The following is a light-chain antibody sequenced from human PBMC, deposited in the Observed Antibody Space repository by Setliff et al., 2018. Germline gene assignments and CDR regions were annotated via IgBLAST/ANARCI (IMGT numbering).Light chain of an antibody. V-gene: IGKV1-12*01. CDR1: QDINNW. CDR2: AAS. CDR3: QQANSLPPLA. Sequence: DIQMTQSPSFVSASVGDRVTITCRASQDINNWLAWYQQKPGKAPKLLIYAASILHSGVPSRFSGSGSGTDFTLTISGLQPEDFATYSCQQANSLPPLAFDQGTKVDIK. J-gene: IGKJ1*01.